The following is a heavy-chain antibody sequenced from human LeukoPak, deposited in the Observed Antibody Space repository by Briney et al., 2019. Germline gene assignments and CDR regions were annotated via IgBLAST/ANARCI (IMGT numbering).Heavy chain of an antibody. CDR2: IYVDGRT. CDR1: EFTFSSYW. D-gene: IGHD4-23*01. Sequence: GSLRLSCAASEFTFSSYWMSWVRQAPGKGLEWVSLIYVDGRTYYADSVKGRFTISRDNSKNTLYLQVNSLRAEDTAVYYCARRGDGGRSFDYWGQGTLVTVSS. J-gene: IGHJ4*02. V-gene: IGHV3-53*01. CDR3: ARRGDGGRSFDY.